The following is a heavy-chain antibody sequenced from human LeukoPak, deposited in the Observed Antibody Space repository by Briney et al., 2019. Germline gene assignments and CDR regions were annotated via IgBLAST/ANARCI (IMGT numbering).Heavy chain of an antibody. CDR2: IIPIFGTA. J-gene: IGHJ6*02. Sequence: SVKVSCKASGGTLSSYAISWVRQAPGQGLEWMGGIIPIFGTANYAQKFQGRVTITADESTSTAYMELSSLRSEDTAVYYCARGKGFGVYYYGMDVWGQGTTVTVSS. CDR1: GGTLSSYA. D-gene: IGHD3-10*01. V-gene: IGHV1-69*01. CDR3: ARGKGFGVYYYGMDV.